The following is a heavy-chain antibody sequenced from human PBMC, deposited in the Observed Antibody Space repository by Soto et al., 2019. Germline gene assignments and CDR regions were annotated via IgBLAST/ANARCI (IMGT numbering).Heavy chain of an antibody. D-gene: IGHD3-10*01. J-gene: IGHJ4*02. V-gene: IGHV1-24*01. CDR2: FDPEDGET. CDR1: GYTLTELS. Sequence: GASVKVSCKVSGYTLTELSMHWVRQAPGKGLEWMGGFDPEDGETIYAQKFQGRVTMTEDTSTDTAYMELSSLRSEDTAVYYCATYGVDTWFGELFPIDKKRYYFDYWGQGTLVTVSS. CDR3: ATYGVDTWFGELFPIDKKRYYFDY.